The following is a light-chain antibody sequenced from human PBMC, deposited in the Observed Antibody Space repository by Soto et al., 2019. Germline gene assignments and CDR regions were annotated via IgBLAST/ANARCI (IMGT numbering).Light chain of an antibody. J-gene: IGKJ5*01. CDR2: DAS. CDR3: QQRNDWPSVT. CDR1: QSVGRY. Sequence: EIVLTQSPATLSLSPGERATLSCRASQSVGRYLAWYQQKPGQAPRLLIYDASNRATGIPARFSGSGSGTDFTLTISSLEPEDFAVYYCQQRNDWPSVTFGQGTRLEIK. V-gene: IGKV3-11*01.